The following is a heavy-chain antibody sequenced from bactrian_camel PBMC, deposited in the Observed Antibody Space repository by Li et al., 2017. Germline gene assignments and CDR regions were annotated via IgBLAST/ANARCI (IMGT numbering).Heavy chain of an antibody. D-gene: IGHD4*01. J-gene: IGHJ4*01. CDR2: IYGGRST. Sequence: QVQLVESGGGSVQAGGSLRLSCAASGYTYNWYCMGWFRQAPGKEREGVASIYGGRSTYYADSVKGRFTISQDMAKNTLYLQMNSLKPEDTAMYYCAADGSDYSAYGAGSEYEYWGQGTQVTVS. CDR1: GYTYNWYC. V-gene: IGHV3S6*01. CDR3: AADGSDYSAYGAGSEYEY.